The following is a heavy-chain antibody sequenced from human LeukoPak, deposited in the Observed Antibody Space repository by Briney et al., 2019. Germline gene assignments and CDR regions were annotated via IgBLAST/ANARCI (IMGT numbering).Heavy chain of an antibody. CDR3: AIFQGTYGDNGNDH. V-gene: IGHV1-69*13. CDR1: GGTFSLYA. CDR2: IIAMIGTA. Sequence: SVTVSCKASGGTFSLYAINWVRRAPGQGLEWMGGIIAMIGTAKYAQRFQGRVTSTADESTSTAYMEVSSLRSEDTAVYYCAIFQGTYGDNGNDHWGQGTLVIVSS. D-gene: IGHD4-17*01. J-gene: IGHJ4*02.